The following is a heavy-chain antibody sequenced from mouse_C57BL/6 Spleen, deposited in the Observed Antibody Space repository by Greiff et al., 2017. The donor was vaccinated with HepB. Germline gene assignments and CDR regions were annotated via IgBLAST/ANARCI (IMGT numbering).Heavy chain of an antibody. Sequence: QVQLQQPGAELVKPGASVKLSCKASGSTFTSYWMHWVKQRRGQGLEWIGMIHPNSGSTNYNEKFKSKATLTVDKSSSTAYMQLSSLTSEDSAVYYCARGKISGNSYYFAYWGKGTTLTVSS. D-gene: IGHD1-3*01. J-gene: IGHJ2*01. V-gene: IGHV1-64*01. CDR1: GSTFTSYW. CDR2: IHPNSGST. CDR3: ARGKISGNSYYFAY.